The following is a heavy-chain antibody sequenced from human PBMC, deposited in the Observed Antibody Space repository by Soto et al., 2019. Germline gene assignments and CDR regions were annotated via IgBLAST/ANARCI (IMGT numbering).Heavy chain of an antibody. CDR1: GGSIRCTNW. D-gene: IGHD6-25*01. V-gene: IGHV4-4*02. CDR2: IYHSGRT. CDR3: ARVERPRKIDP. J-gene: IGHJ5*02. Sequence: QVQLPQSAPGLVKPSGTLSLPCAVSGGSIRCTNWWNWVRQPPGQGLEWIGEIYHSGRTNYHPSLKSRVTISVDTSKNQFSLKLSSVTAADTAVDYCARVERPRKIDPWGQGTLVTVSS.